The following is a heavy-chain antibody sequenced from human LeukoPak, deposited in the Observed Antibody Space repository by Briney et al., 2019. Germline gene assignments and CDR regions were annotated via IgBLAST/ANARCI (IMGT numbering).Heavy chain of an antibody. CDR2: ISYDGSSK. CDR1: GFTFSSYA. CDR3: ARARSGWSPFGDY. V-gene: IGHV3-30-3*01. D-gene: IGHD6-19*01. J-gene: IGHJ4*02. Sequence: GGSLRLSCAASGFTFSSYAMHWVRQAPGKGLEWVAVISYDGSSKYYADSVKGRFTISRDNSKNTLYLQMNSLRAEDTAVYYCARARSGWSPFGDYWGQGTLVTVSS.